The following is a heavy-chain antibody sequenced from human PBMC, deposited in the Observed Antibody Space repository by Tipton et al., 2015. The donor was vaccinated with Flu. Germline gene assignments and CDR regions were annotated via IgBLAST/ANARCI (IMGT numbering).Heavy chain of an antibody. CDR1: GASISSHY. CDR3: ARASFSASWFFFDS. D-gene: IGHD2-15*01. V-gene: IGHV4-59*11. J-gene: IGHJ4*02. Sequence: TLSLTCTVSGASISSHYWSWIRQPPGKGLEWIGYLFHGGSTNYSPSLKSRVTMSVDTSKSQFSLILNSVTAADTAVYYCARASFSASWFFFDSWGQGTLVTVSS. CDR2: LFHGGST.